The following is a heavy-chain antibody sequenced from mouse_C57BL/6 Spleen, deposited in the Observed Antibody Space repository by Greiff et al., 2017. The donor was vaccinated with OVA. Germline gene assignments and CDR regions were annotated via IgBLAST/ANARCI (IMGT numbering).Heavy chain of an antibody. CDR3: ARKGNYVGFMDY. Sequence: VQLQQPGAELVRPGTSVKLSCKASGYTFTGYWMHWVKQRPGQGLEWIGVIDPSDSYTNYNQKFKGKATLTVDTSSSTAYMQLSSLTSEDSAVYYCARKGNYVGFMDYWGQGTSVTVSS. D-gene: IGHD2-1*01. J-gene: IGHJ4*01. CDR1: GYTFTGYW. CDR2: IDPSDSYT. V-gene: IGHV1-59*01.